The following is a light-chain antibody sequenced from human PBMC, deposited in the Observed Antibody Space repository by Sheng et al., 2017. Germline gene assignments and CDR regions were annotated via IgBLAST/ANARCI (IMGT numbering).Light chain of an antibody. CDR1: SLRSYY. CDR2: AKN. Sequence: SSELTQDPAVSVALGQTVRITCQGDSLRSYYASRYQQKTGQAPVLVIYAKNNRPSGIPDRFSGSSSGNTASLTITATQAEDEGDYYCYSRDSSGNHVIFGGGTKLTVL. CDR3: YSRDSSGNHVI. J-gene: IGLJ2*01. V-gene: IGLV3-19*01.